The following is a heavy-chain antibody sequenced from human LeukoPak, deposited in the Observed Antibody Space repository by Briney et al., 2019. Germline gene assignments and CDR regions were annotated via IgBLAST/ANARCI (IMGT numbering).Heavy chain of an antibody. Sequence: ASVKVSCKASGGTFSSYAISWVRQAPGKGLEWMGGFDPEDGETIYAQKFQGRVTMTEDTSTDTAYMELSSLRSEDTAVYYCATDPVWFGELLSTWGQGTLVTVSS. CDR1: GGTFSSYA. V-gene: IGHV1-24*01. J-gene: IGHJ5*02. D-gene: IGHD3-10*01. CDR2: FDPEDGET. CDR3: ATDPVWFGELLST.